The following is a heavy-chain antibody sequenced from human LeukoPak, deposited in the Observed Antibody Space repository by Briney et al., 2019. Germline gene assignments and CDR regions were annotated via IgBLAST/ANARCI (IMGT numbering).Heavy chain of an antibody. CDR1: GLTFSNYA. D-gene: IGHD1-26*01. CDR3: AKDYSDSRVGDVFFEY. J-gene: IGHJ4*02. V-gene: IGHV3-23*01. Sequence: PGGSVRLSCAASGLTFSNYAMSWFRQAPGKGLEWVSGITSGFTQHYADSVKGRFTISRDNSKNTFHLQMNSLRAEDTAVYYCAKDYSDSRVGDVFFEYWGQGTLVTVSS. CDR2: ITSGFTQ.